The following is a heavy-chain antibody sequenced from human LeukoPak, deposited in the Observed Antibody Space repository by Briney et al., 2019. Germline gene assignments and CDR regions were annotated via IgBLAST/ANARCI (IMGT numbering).Heavy chain of an antibody. Sequence: SETLSLTCTVSGGSISSSSYYWGWIRQPPGKGLEWIGSIYYSGSTYYNPSLKSRVTMSVDTSKNQFSLKLSSVTAADTAVYYCARQGVPPDYWGQGTRVTVSS. CDR1: GGSISSSSYY. CDR3: ARQGVPPDY. D-gene: IGHD3-10*01. V-gene: IGHV4-39*01. J-gene: IGHJ4*02. CDR2: IYYSGST.